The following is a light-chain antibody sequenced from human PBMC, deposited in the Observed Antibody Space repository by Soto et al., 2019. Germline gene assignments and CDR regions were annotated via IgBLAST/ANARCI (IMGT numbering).Light chain of an antibody. V-gene: IGKV3-15*01. CDR1: QSVSSN. J-gene: IGKJ2*01. CDR3: QQYNNWPPYT. Sequence: EIVMTQSPATLSVSPGERATLSCRASQSVSSNLAWYQQKPGQAPRLVIYGASTRATGFPARFSGSGSGTEFTLTISSLHPEDFAVYYCQQYNNWPPYTFGQGTKLEIK. CDR2: GAS.